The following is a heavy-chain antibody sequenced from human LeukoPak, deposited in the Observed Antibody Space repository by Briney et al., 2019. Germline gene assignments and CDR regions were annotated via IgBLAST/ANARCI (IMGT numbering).Heavy chain of an antibody. D-gene: IGHD6-19*01. CDR2: IYYSGST. Sequence: PSETLSLTCTVSGGSISSSSYYWGWSRQPPGKGLEWIGSIYYSGSTYYNPSLKSRVTISVDTSKNQFSLKLSSVTAADTAVYYCARHLPIAVAGEFDYWGQGTLVTVSS. J-gene: IGHJ4*02. CDR3: ARHLPIAVAGEFDY. CDR1: GGSISSSSYY. V-gene: IGHV4-39*01.